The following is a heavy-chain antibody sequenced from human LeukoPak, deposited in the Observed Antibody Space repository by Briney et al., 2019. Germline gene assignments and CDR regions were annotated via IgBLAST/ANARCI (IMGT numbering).Heavy chain of an antibody. D-gene: IGHD6-13*01. CDR2: IRYDGSNK. CDR3: AKDFSSWTFFDY. CDR1: GFTFSSYG. J-gene: IGHJ4*02. Sequence: GGSLRLSXAASGFTFSSYGMHWVRQAPGKGLEWVAFIRYDGSNKYYADSVKGRFTISRDNSKNTLYLQMNSLRAEDTAVYYCAKDFSSWTFFDYWGQGTLVTVSS. V-gene: IGHV3-30*02.